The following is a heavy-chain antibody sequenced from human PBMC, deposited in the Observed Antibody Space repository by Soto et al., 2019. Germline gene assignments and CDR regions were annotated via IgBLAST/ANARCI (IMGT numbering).Heavy chain of an antibody. Sequence: QVQLQESGPGLVKPSGTLSLTCAVSGGSISSSHWWSWVRQAPGKGLEWVALISSDGTKKNSADSVKGRFTISRDNSKNTVSLQMNSLRAEDTAVYYCAKDPGYYDLLTAYYRHTFDIWGQGTMVTVSS. V-gene: IGHV3-30*18. D-gene: IGHD3-9*01. J-gene: IGHJ3*02. CDR2: ISSDGTKK. CDR1: GGSISSSHW. CDR3: AKDPGYYDLLTAYYRHTFDI.